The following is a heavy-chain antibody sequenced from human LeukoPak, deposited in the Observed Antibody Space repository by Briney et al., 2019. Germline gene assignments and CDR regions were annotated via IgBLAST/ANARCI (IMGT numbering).Heavy chain of an antibody. J-gene: IGHJ3*02. CDR3: ASSGYSSGWYWAFDI. CDR2: INHSGST. D-gene: IGHD6-19*01. V-gene: IGHV4-34*01. CDR1: GGSFSGYY. Sequence: KPSETLPLTCAVYGGSFSGYYWSWIRQPPGKGLEWIGEINHSGSTNYNPSLKSRVTISVDTSKNQFSLKLSSVTAADTAVYYCASSGYSSGWYWAFDIWGQGTMVTVSS.